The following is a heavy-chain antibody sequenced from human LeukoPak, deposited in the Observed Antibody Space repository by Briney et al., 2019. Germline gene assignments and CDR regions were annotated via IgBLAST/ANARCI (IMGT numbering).Heavy chain of an antibody. J-gene: IGHJ3*02. D-gene: IGHD1-26*01. CDR1: GGPFSGYF. CDR3: AFWQRGFNAFDI. V-gene: IGHV4-34*01. CDR2: INHSGNT. Sequence: PPETLSLTCAVYGGPFSGYFWSWIRQPPAKGLEWIGEINHSGNTSYNPSLKSRVIISVDKSKNQFSLKLNSATAADTAVYYCAFWQRGFNAFDIWGQGTVVTVSS.